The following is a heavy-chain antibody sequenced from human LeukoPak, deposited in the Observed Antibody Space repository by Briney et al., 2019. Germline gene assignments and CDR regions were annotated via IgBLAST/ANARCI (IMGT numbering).Heavy chain of an antibody. V-gene: IGHV4-34*01. Sequence: SETLSLTCAVYGGSFSGYYWSWIRQTPGKGLEWIGETNHSGSTNYNPSLKSRVTISVDTSKNQFSLKLSSVTAADTAVYYCASSKGYCSGGSCSLDDYWGQGTLVTVSS. CDR2: TNHSGST. J-gene: IGHJ4*02. CDR1: GGSFSGYY. D-gene: IGHD2-15*01. CDR3: ASSKGYCSGGSCSLDDY.